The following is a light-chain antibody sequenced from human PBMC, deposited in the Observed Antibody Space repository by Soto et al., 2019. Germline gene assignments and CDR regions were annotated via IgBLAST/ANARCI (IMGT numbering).Light chain of an antibody. CDR1: SSDVGRYNY. J-gene: IGLJ2*01. CDR3: STYAASNNFEV. V-gene: IGLV2-8*01. Sequence: QSALTQPPSASGSPGQSVTISCTGSSSDVGRYNYVSWYQQHPGKVPKVLIYEVSKRPSGVPDRFSGSKSGNTASLTVSGLRAEDEADYYCSTYAASNNFEVFGGGTKLTVL. CDR2: EVS.